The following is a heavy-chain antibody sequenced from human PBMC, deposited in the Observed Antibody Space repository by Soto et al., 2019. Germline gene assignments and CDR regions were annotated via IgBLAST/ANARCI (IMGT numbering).Heavy chain of an antibody. Sequence: ETLSRTYNVCGGSISSSMYYWGWIRTPPGKGLEWIGSIYYSGSTYYNPSLKSRVTISVDTSKNQFSLKLSSVTAADTAVYYCARSRTDIVVVPAAMGVYFDYWGQGTLVTVSS. CDR3: ARSRTDIVVVPAAMGVYFDY. CDR1: GGSISSSMYY. D-gene: IGHD2-2*01. V-gene: IGHV4-39*01. CDR2: IYYSGST. J-gene: IGHJ4*02.